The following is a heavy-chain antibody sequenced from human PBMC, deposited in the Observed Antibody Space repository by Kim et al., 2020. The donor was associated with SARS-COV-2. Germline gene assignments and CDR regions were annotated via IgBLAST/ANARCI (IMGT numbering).Heavy chain of an antibody. J-gene: IGHJ4*02. D-gene: IGHD3-10*01. CDR2: ISNSGSTT. Sequence: GGSLRLSCAASGFTFSGYAMSWVRQAPGKGLECVSTISNSGSTTYYAGSVKGRFTISRDNSKNALYVQMNSLRAEDTAVYYCAKRRGMAINSGYFDYWGQGVLVTVSS. CDR3: AKRRGMAINSGYFDY. V-gene: IGHV3-23*01. CDR1: GFTFSGYA.